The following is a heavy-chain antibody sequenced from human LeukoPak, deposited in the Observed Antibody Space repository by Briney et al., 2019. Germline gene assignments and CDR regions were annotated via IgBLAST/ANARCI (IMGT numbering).Heavy chain of an antibody. V-gene: IGHV4-39*01. J-gene: IGHJ4*02. CDR3: ARLRRLQFSY. Sequence: SETLSPACTVSGGSISSSSYYWGWLRQPPGKGREWIGSIYYSGSTYYNPSLKSRVTISVDTSKNQFSLKLSSVTAADTAVYYCARLRRLQFSYWGQGTLVTVSS. CDR1: GGSISSSSYY. D-gene: IGHD4-17*01. CDR2: IYYSGST.